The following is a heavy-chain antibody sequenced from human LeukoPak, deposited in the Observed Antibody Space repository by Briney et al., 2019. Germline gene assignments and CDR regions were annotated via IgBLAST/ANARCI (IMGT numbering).Heavy chain of an antibody. CDR1: GFTFSSYA. V-gene: IGHV3-30*04. D-gene: IGHD3-16*02. CDR3: AREFGGFIVIQGYFDY. J-gene: IGHJ4*02. Sequence: GGSLRLSCAASGFTFSSYAMHWVRQAPGKGLEWVAVISYDGSNKYYADSVKGRFTISRDNSKNTLYLQMNSLRAADTAVYYCAREFGGFIVIQGYFDYWGQGTLVTVSS. CDR2: ISYDGSNK.